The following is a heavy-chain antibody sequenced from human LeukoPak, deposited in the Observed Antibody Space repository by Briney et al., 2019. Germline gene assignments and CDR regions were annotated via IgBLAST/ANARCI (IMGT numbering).Heavy chain of an antibody. CDR1: GFTFTSSA. CDR3: AASNYYDSTFDI. D-gene: IGHD3-22*01. J-gene: IGHJ3*02. CDR2: IVVGSGNT. Sequence: VKVSCKASGFTFTSSAMQWVRQARGQRLEWIGWIVVGSGNTNYAQKFQERVTITRDMSTSTAYMELSSLRSEDTAVYYCAASNYYDSTFDIWGQETMDTVSS. V-gene: IGHV1-58*02.